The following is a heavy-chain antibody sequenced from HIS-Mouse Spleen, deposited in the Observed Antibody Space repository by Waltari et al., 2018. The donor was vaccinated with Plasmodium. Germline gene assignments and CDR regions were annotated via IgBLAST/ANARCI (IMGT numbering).Heavy chain of an antibody. D-gene: IGHD2-2*01. J-gene: IGHJ4*02. V-gene: IGHV1-69*01. CDR1: GGPFSSYA. CDR3: ARGGYCSSTSCSKVWFDY. CDR2: ISPSFGTA. Sequence: QVQLVQSGAEVKKPGSSVKVSCKASGGPFSSYAISWVRQAPGQGLEWMGGISPSFGTANNAQKFQGRVTITADESTSTAYMELSSLRSEDTAVYYCARGGYCSSTSCSKVWFDYWGQGTLVTVSS.